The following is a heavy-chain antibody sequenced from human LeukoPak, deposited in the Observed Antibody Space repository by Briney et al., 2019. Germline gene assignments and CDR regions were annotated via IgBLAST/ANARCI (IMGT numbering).Heavy chain of an antibody. D-gene: IGHD1-26*01. V-gene: IGHV1-18*01. Sequence: AASVKVSCKVSGYTLTELSMHWVRQAPGQGLEWMGWISAYNGNTNYAQKLQGRVTMTTDTSTSTAYMELRSLRSDDTAVYYCARVRELTLDYWGQGTLVTVSS. CDR1: GYTLTELS. CDR2: ISAYNGNT. J-gene: IGHJ4*02. CDR3: ARVRELTLDY.